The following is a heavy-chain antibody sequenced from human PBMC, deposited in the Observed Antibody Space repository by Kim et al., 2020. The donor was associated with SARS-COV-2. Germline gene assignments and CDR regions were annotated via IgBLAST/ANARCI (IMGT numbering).Heavy chain of an antibody. CDR2: IYYSGST. V-gene: IGHV4-39*01. CDR1: GGSISSSNYY. D-gene: IGHD6-13*01. J-gene: IGHJ5*02. Sequence: SETLSLICTVSGGSISSSNYYWGWIRQPPGKGLEWIGSIYYSGSTYYNLSLKSRVTISVDTSKNQFSLKLSSVTAADTAVYYCAKHSSSYNWFDPWGQGTLVTVSS. CDR3: AKHSSSYNWFDP.